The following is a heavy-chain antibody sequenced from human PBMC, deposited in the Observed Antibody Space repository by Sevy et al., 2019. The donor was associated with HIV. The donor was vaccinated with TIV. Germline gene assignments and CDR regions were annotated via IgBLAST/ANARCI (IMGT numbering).Heavy chain of an antibody. V-gene: IGHV3-30*02. Sequence: GGSLRLSCAASGFTFSSYGMHWVRQAPGKGLEWVAFIRYDGSNKYYADSVKGRFTISRDNSKNTLYLQMNSLIAEAMAVYYCAKDTRLHLGELSLLYYYYGMDVWGQGTTVTVSS. CDR3: AKDTRLHLGELSLLYYYYGMDV. CDR1: GFTFSSYG. CDR2: IRYDGSNK. J-gene: IGHJ6*02. D-gene: IGHD3-16*02.